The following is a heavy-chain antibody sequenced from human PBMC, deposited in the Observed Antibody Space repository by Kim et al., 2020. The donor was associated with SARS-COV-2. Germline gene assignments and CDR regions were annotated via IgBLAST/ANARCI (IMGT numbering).Heavy chain of an antibody. J-gene: IGHJ6*02. CDR1: GFTFSDYY. V-gene: IGHV3-11*05. Sequence: GGSLRLSCAASGFTFSDYYMSWIRQAPGKGLEWVSYISSSSSYTNYADSVKGRFTISRDNAKNSLYLQMNSLRAEDTAVYYCARVVRGSGSLFSPEYGMDVWGQGTTVTVSS. CDR2: ISSSSSYT. D-gene: IGHD3-10*01. CDR3: ARVVRGSGSLFSPEYGMDV.